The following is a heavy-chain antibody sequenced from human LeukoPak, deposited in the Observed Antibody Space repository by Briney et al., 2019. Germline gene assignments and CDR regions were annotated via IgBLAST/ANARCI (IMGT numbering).Heavy chain of an antibody. V-gene: IGHV4-39*07. CDR3: ARGSAGDFWSGYYLRFPPRPIDY. J-gene: IGHJ4*02. Sequence: SETLSLTCTVSGGSISSSSYYWGWIRQPPGKGLEWIGRIYYSGSTYYNPSLKSRVTISVDTSKNQFSLKLSSVTAADTAVYYCARGSAGDFWSGYYLRFPPRPIDYWGQGTLVTVSS. D-gene: IGHD3-3*01. CDR2: IYYSGST. CDR1: GGSISSSSYY.